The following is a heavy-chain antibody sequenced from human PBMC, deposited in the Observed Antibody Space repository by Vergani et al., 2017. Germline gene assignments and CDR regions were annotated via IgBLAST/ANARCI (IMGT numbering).Heavy chain of an antibody. CDR3: ARELFSSWYEGPYGMDV. CDR2: ISSSSSYI. J-gene: IGHJ6*02. Sequence: EVQLVESGGGLVKPGGSLRLSCAASGFTFSSYSMNWVRQAPGKGLEWVSSISSSSSYIYYADSVKGRFTISRDNAKNSLYLQMNSLRAEDTAVYYCARELFSSWYEGPYGMDVWGQGTTVTVSS. D-gene: IGHD6-13*01. V-gene: IGHV3-21*01. CDR1: GFTFSSYS.